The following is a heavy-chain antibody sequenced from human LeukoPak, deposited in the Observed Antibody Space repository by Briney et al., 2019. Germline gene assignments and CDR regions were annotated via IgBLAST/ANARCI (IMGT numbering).Heavy chain of an antibody. V-gene: IGHV4-31*11. Sequence: PSQTLSLTCAVSGGSISIGGYYWSWIRQHPGKGLEWIGYIYYSGSTYYNPSLKSRVTISVDTSKNQFSLKLSSVTAADTAVYYCARAKYYDFWSGYLDYWGQGTLVTVSS. CDR1: GGSISIGGYY. D-gene: IGHD3-3*01. CDR2: IYYSGST. J-gene: IGHJ4*02. CDR3: ARAKYYDFWSGYLDY.